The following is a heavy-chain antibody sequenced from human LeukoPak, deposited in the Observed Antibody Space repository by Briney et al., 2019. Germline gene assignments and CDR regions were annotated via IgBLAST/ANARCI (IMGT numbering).Heavy chain of an antibody. D-gene: IGHD1-26*01. CDR2: ISFDGSQK. CDR1: GFTFSNYG. CDR3: ATPRGLVGAYRRAFDI. V-gene: IGHV3-30*02. Sequence: GGSLRLSCAASGFTFSNYGMHWVRQAPGKGLEWVALISFDGSQKYYADSVKGRFTISRDNSKSTVYLQMNSLRSEDTAVYYCATPRGLVGAYRRAFDIWGQGTMVTVSS. J-gene: IGHJ3*02.